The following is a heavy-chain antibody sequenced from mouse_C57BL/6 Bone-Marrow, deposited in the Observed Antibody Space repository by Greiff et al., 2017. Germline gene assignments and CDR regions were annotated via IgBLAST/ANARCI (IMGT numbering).Heavy chain of an antibody. J-gene: IGHJ1*03. V-gene: IGHV5-6*01. Sequence: EVNLVESGGDLVKPGGSLKLSCAASGFTFSSYGMSWVRQTPDKRLEWVATISSGGSYTYYPDSVKGRFTISRDNAKNTLYLQMSSLKSEDTAMYYCATADVWGTGTTVTVSS. CDR1: GFTFSSYG. CDR3: ATADV. CDR2: ISSGGSYT.